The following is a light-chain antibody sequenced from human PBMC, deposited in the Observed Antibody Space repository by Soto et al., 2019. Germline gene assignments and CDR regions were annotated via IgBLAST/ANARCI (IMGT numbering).Light chain of an antibody. CDR1: QSISGS. Sequence: DIQMTQSPSTLSAYVGDRVTITCRASQSISGSLAWYQQKPGKAPKLLIDEASNLKSGVPSRFSGSGSGTEYTLTIIILENDDSESYYGQLYNGYWKFGQGTRVEIK. V-gene: IGKV1-5*03. CDR3: QLYNGYWK. CDR2: EAS. J-gene: IGKJ1*01.